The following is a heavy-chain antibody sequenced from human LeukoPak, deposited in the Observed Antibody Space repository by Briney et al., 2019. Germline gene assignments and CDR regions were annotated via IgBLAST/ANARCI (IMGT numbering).Heavy chain of an antibody. D-gene: IGHD1-26*01. CDR2: ISSSGGST. Sequence: GGSLRLSCAASGFTFSSYAMSWVRQAPGKGLEWVSAISSSGGSTYYADSVKGRFTISRDNSKSTLYLQMNSLRAEDTAVYYCAKVLSVGASPGVRGGFDYWGQGTLVTVSS. J-gene: IGHJ4*02. V-gene: IGHV3-23*01. CDR3: AKVLSVGASPGVRGGFDY. CDR1: GFTFSSYA.